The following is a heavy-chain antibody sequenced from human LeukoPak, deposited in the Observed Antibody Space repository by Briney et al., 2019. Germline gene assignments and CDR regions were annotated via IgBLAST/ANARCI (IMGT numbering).Heavy chain of an antibody. CDR1: GGTLSSYA. V-gene: IGHV1-69*05. D-gene: IGHD4-17*01. CDR3: ARELGDYGDYVDAFDI. CDR2: IIPIFGTA. J-gene: IGHJ3*02. Sequence: RRASVKVSCKASGGTLSSYAISWVRQAPGQGLEWMGRIIPIFGTANYAQKFQGRVTITTDESTSTAYMELSSLRSEDTAVYYCARELGDYGDYVDAFDIWGQGTMVTVSS.